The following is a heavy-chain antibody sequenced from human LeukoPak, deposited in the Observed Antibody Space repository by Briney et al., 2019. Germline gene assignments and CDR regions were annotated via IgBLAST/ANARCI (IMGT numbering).Heavy chain of an antibody. J-gene: IGHJ5*02. D-gene: IGHD3-10*01. CDR3: AKFRSITMVRSDLSWFDP. Sequence: GGSLRLSCAASGFTFSSYAMSWVRQAPGKGLEWVSAISGSGGSTYYADSVKGWFTISRDNSKNTLYLQMNSLRAEDTAVYYCAKFRSITMVRSDLSWFDPWGQGTLVTVSS. V-gene: IGHV3-23*01. CDR2: ISGSGGST. CDR1: GFTFSSYA.